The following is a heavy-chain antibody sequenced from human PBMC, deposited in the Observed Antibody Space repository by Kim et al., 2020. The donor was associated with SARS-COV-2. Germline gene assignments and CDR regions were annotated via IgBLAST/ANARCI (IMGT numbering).Heavy chain of an antibody. Sequence: STTYNSSLMSRVTISIDTSKNQFSLQLTSVTAADTAVYFCAKVCYRRFDPWGQGTLVTVSS. V-gene: IGHV4-59*01. D-gene: IGHD2-2*01. J-gene: IGHJ5*02. CDR3: AKVCYRRFDP. CDR2: ST.